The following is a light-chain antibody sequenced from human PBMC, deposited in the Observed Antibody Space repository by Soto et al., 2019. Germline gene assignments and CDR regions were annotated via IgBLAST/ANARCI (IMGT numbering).Light chain of an antibody. J-gene: IGLJ2*01. CDR1: NIGSKS. CDR3: QVWDSDLEGV. CDR2: YDR. Sequence: SYELTQPPSVSEAPGKTARITCGGNNIGSKSVHWYQQKPGKAPVLVTFYDRERPSGIPERFSGSNSGNTATLTISGVEAGDEADYYCQVWDSDLEGVFGGGTKLTVL. V-gene: IGLV3-21*04.